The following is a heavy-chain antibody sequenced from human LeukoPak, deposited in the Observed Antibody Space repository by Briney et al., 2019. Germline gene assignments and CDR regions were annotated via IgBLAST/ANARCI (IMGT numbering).Heavy chain of an antibody. V-gene: IGHV3-23*01. CDR3: AKSSSSYGNDALDI. CDR1: GFTFDAYA. CDR2: IRGGGAVA. D-gene: IGHD5-18*01. Sequence: GGSLRLSCAASGFTFDAYAMHWVRQAPGKGLEWVTVIRGGGAVAFYADSVKGRFAISRDNSRNTLYLHLNSLRADDTAVYYCAKSSSSYGNDALDIWGQRTMVTVSS. J-gene: IGHJ3*02.